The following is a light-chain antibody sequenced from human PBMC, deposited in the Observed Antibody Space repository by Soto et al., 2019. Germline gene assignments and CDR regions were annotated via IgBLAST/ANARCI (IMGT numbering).Light chain of an antibody. V-gene: IGKV1-5*01. J-gene: IGKJ5*01. Sequence: DIQMTQSPSTLSASVGARAPITCRARQSISSWLAWYQQKPGKAPKLLIYDASSLESGVPYRFSGSGSGTEFTLTISSLQPEDFATYYCQQLNSYPITFGQGTRLEIK. CDR1: QSISSW. CDR3: QQLNSYPIT. CDR2: DAS.